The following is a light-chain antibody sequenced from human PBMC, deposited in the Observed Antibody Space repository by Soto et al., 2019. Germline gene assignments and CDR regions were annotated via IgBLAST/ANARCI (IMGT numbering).Light chain of an antibody. Sequence: DIVMTQSPDSLAVSLGERATINCKSSQSVLYSSNNKNYLAWYQQKPGQPPKLLIYWASTREYGVPDRFSGSGSETDFTPPLSSLQAEDVAVYYFQQYFATPYTFGQGTKLEIK. CDR1: QSVLYSSNNKNY. CDR2: WAS. J-gene: IGKJ2*01. CDR3: QQYFATPYT. V-gene: IGKV4-1*01.